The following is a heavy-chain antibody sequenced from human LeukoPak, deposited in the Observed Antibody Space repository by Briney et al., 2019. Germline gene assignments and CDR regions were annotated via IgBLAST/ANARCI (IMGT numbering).Heavy chain of an antibody. CDR2: ISGSGGNT. CDR3: VKDPRFGSNWFDP. D-gene: IGHD3-10*01. CDR1: GFTFSSYA. V-gene: IGHV3-23*01. Sequence: GGSLRLSCAASGFTFSSYAMSWVRQAPGKGLEWVSAISGSGGNTYYADSVKGRFTISRDNSKNTLYLQMNSLRAEDTAVYYCVKDPRFGSNWFDPWGQGTLVTVSS. J-gene: IGHJ5*02.